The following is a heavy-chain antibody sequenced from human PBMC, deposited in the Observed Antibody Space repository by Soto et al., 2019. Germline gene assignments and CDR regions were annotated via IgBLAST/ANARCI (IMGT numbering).Heavy chain of an antibody. V-gene: IGHV5-51*01. CDR1: GYSFTSYW. CDR3: ARSYDSSGYGPYYYYGMDV. Sequence: PGESLKISCKGSGYSFTSYWIGWVRQMPGKGLEWMGIIYPGDSDTRYSPSFQGQVTISADKSISTAYLQWSSLKASDTAMYYCARSYDSSGYGPYYYYGMDVWGQGTTVTVSS. CDR2: IYPGDSDT. J-gene: IGHJ6*02. D-gene: IGHD3-22*01.